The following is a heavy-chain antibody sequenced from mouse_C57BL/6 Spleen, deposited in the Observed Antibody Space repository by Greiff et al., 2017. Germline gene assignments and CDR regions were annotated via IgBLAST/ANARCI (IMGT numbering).Heavy chain of an antibody. CDR1: GYTFTSYW. CDR3: ARLQTGAMDY. CDR2: IHPNSGST. V-gene: IGHV1-64*01. J-gene: IGHJ4*01. D-gene: IGHD4-1*01. Sequence: VPLQQPGAELVKPGASVKLSCKASGYTFTSYWMHWVQQSPVQGLEWIGMIHPNSGSTNYNAKFKSKATLTADKSSSTAYMQLSSLTSEDTAVYYCARLQTGAMDYWGQGTSVTVSS.